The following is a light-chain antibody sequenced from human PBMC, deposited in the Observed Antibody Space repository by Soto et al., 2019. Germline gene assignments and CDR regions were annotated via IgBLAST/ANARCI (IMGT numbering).Light chain of an antibody. V-gene: IGKV1-5*01. CDR2: DAY. Sequence: DLQLTQSPSLLSSSLGDSVTMTWRGSQSIRSWLAWYQQKPGKAPKLLIYDAYSLESGVPSRFRGRRSGTELTLTISSLQPDDFGTYYCQQYESYSPLTCGGGTQVDIK. J-gene: IGKJ4*01. CDR1: QSIRSW. CDR3: QQYESYSPLT.